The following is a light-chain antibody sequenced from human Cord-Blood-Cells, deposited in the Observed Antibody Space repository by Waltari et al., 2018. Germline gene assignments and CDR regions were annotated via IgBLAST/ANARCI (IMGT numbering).Light chain of an antibody. V-gene: IGKV3-11*01. CDR3: QQRSNWPT. CDR1: QSVSSY. J-gene: IGKJ3*01. Sequence: EIVLTHSPATLSLSPGERATLSCRASQSVSSYLAWYQQKPGQAPRLLSYDASNRATGIPARFSGSGSGTDFTLTISSLEPEDFAVYYCQQRSNWPTFGPGTKVDIK. CDR2: DAS.